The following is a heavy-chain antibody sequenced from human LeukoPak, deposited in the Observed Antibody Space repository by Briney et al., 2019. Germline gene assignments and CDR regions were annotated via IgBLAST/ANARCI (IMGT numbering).Heavy chain of an antibody. Sequence: SETLSLTCTVSGGSINSRSYYWGWIRQPPGKGLEWIGSIYYSGNTYYTPSLKSRVTISVDTSKNQFSLTLSSVTAADTAVYYCARLAQWLVRGRFDYWGQGTLVTVSS. D-gene: IGHD6-19*01. CDR3: ARLAQWLVRGRFDY. J-gene: IGHJ4*02. CDR1: GGSINSRSYY. CDR2: IYYSGNT. V-gene: IGHV4-39*07.